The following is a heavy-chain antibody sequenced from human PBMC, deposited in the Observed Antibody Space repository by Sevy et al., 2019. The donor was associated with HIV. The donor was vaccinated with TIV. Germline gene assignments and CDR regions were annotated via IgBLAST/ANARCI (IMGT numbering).Heavy chain of an antibody. V-gene: IGHV1-69*13. CDR3: AREGITTAGASDY. Sequence: ASVKVSCKASGGTFRNYAFNWVRQAPGQGLEWMGGSIPIFGTTHYTQRFQDRVTIIADESTSTVYMALSGLRAEDTAVYYCAREGITTAGASDYWGQGTLVTVSS. CDR1: GGTFRNYA. J-gene: IGHJ4*02. D-gene: IGHD6-13*01. CDR2: SIPIFGTT.